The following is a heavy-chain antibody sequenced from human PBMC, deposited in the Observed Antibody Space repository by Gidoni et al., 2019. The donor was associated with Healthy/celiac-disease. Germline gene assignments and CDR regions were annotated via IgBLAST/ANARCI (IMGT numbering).Heavy chain of an antibody. J-gene: IGHJ4*02. CDR1: GYTFTSYY. Sequence: QVQLVQSGAAVNKPGASVKVSCMASGYTFTSYYMHGVRQAPGQGLEWMGIITPSGGSTSYAQKFQGRVTMTRDTSTSTVYMELSSLRSEDTAVYYCARVFSGVARGFDYWGQGTLVTVSS. D-gene: IGHD3-3*01. CDR2: ITPSGGST. V-gene: IGHV1-46*01. CDR3: ARVFSGVARGFDY.